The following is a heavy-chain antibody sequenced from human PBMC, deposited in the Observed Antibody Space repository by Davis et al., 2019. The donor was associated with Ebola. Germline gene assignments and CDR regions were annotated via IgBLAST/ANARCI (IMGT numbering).Heavy chain of an antibody. CDR2: ISYGGST. V-gene: IGHV4-61*08. J-gene: IGHJ3*01. CDR3: ARTMSGGDEGFDV. Sequence: SETLSLTCTVSGGSVSSGGYYWNWIRQPPGKGLEWIGYISYGGSTSNNPSLKSRVTVTLDTSKNQFSLKLSSVTAADTAVYYCARTMSGGDEGFDVWGRGTLVTVSS. D-gene: IGHD3-3*01. CDR1: GGSVSSGGYY.